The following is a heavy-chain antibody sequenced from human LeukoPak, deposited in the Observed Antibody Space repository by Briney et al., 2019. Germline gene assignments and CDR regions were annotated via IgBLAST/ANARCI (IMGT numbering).Heavy chain of an antibody. CDR3: ARGGGDIVVVPAAIAPFDY. V-gene: IGHV1-69*01. J-gene: IGHJ4*02. CDR2: IILIFGTA. Sequence: GSSVKVSCKASGGTFSSYAISWVRQAPGQGLEWMGGIILIFGTANYAQKFQGRVTITADESTSTAYMELSSLRSEDTAVYYCARGGGDIVVVPAAIAPFDYWGQGTLVTVSS. CDR1: GGTFSSYA. D-gene: IGHD2-2*02.